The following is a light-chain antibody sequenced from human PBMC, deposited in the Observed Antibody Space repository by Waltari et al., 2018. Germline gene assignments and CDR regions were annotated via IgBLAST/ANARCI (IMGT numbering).Light chain of an antibody. J-gene: IGKJ2*01. Sequence: DVQMTQSPSTLSASVGDRVTITCRASQSISIWLAWYQQKPGKAPKLLIYKASNLESGVPSRFSGSGSGTEFTLTISSLQPDDFATYYCQVYNMYPYTFGQGTKLEIK. CDR1: QSISIW. CDR2: KAS. CDR3: QVYNMYPYT. V-gene: IGKV1-5*03.